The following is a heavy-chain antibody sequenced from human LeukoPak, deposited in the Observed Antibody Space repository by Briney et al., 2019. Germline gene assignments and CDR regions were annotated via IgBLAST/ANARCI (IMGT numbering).Heavy chain of an antibody. J-gene: IGHJ4*02. CDR2: INPNSGGT. V-gene: IGHV1-2*02. CDR1: GYTFTGYY. Sequence: ASVKVSCKASGYTFTGYYMHWVRQAPGQGLEWMGWINPNSGGTNYAQKFQGGVTMTRDTSISTAYMELSRLRSDGTAVYYCARVKGTAMASRWDYWGQGTLVTVSS. D-gene: IGHD5-18*01. CDR3: ARVKGTAMASRWDY.